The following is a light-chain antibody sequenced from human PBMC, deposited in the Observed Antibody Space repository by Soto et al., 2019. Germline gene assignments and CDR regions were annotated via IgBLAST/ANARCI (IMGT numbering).Light chain of an antibody. V-gene: IGKV3-20*01. J-gene: IGKJ2*02. CDR3: QQYGSSPWT. Sequence: EIVLTQSPGTLSLSPGERATLSCRASQSVSSSYFAWYQQKPGQAPRLLIYGASSRATGIPDRFSGSVSGTEFALTISRLEPEDFVVYYCQQYGSSPWTFGQGTKLEIK. CDR1: QSVSSSY. CDR2: GAS.